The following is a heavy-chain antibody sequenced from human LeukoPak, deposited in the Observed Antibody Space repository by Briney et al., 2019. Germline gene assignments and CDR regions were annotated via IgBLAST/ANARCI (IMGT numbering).Heavy chain of an antibody. CDR3: ARLSGFTETSHFDY. D-gene: IGHD6-25*01. J-gene: IGHJ4*02. CDR2: IEKDGSDK. V-gene: IGHV3-7*01. Sequence: PGGTLRLSCAASGFTFSDYRMTWVRQAPGKGLQWVATIEKDGSDKYYVDSVTGRFTISRDNAKTSLSPQMNSLGAEDTALYYCARLSGFTETSHFDYWGQGTLVTVSS. CDR1: GFTFSDYR.